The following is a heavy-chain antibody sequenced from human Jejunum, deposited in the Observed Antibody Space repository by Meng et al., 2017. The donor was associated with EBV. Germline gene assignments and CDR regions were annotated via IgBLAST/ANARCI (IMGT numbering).Heavy chain of an antibody. V-gene: IGHV3-30-3*01. J-gene: IGHJ4*02. Sequence: QGRLVESGGGVVQPGRSLRLSCEASGFTFSGFAIHWVRQAPGKGLEWVALTSYDETDKYYADSVKGRFIISRDNSNNTLSLQMNSLRAEDSAVYYCARGGGSRSWSFDYWGQGTLVTVSS. D-gene: IGHD6-13*01. CDR2: TSYDETDK. CDR1: GFTFSGFA. CDR3: ARGGGSRSWSFDY.